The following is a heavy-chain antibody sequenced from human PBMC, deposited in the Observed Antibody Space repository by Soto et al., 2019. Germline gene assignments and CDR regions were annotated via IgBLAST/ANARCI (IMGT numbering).Heavy chain of an antibody. Sequence: GGSLRLSFAASGFTFSCSAMHWVRQSSGEGLEWVGRIRSTANSYATAYAESGKGRFTISRDDSKNTAYLQMNTLKTEDTAVYYCTSHTSLVASPVKWGQGTMVTVSS. D-gene: IGHD5-12*01. CDR1: GFTFSCSA. V-gene: IGHV3-73*01. CDR2: IRSTANSYAT. CDR3: TSHTSLVASPVK. J-gene: IGHJ3*01.